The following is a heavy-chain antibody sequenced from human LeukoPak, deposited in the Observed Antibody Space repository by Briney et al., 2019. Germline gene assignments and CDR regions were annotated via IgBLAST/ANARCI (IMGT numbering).Heavy chain of an antibody. CDR3: ARDYAQSNSPGAN. CDR1: GYTFTGYY. D-gene: IGHD2-21*01. V-gene: IGHV1-2*02. CDR2: INPNSGGT. J-gene: IGHJ4*02. Sequence: ASVKVSCKASGYTFTGYYMHWVRQAPGQGLEWMGWINPNSGGTNYAQKFQGRVTMTRDTSISTAYMELSRLRPDDTAVYYCARDYAQSNSPGANWAQGTLVTVSS.